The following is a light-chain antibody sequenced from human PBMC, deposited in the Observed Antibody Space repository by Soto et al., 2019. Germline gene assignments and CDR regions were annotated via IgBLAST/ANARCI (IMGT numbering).Light chain of an antibody. Sequence: DIQMTQSPSSLSASVGDRVTITCRASQGISTYLAWYQQKPGKVPKLLIYAASTLQSGVPSRFSGRGSGTDFTLTSSSRQPEDVATYYCQKYSSAPWTFDQGTNVEIK. CDR1: QGISTY. CDR3: QKYSSAPWT. J-gene: IGKJ1*01. CDR2: AAS. V-gene: IGKV1-27*01.